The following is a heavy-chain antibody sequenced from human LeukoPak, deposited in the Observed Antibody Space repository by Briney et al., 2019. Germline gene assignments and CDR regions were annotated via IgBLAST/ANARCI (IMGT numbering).Heavy chain of an antibody. Sequence: ASVKVSCKASGYTFTSYGISWVRQAPGQGLGWMGWISAYNGNTNYAQKLQGRVTMTTDTSTSTAYMELRSLRSDDTAVYYCARDHYITIFGVVTPTYDYWGQGTLVTVSS. J-gene: IGHJ4*02. CDR3: ARDHYITIFGVVTPTYDY. CDR2: ISAYNGNT. CDR1: GYTFTSYG. D-gene: IGHD3-3*01. V-gene: IGHV1-18*01.